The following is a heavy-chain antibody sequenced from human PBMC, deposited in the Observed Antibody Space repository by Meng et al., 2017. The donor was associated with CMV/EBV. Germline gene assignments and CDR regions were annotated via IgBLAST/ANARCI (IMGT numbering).Heavy chain of an antibody. Sequence: QVHLQGSGPGLGRPSETLSLTCSVSGPSISHFYWSWIRQPASKGLEWIGRIYSSGNTNYNPSLKSRVTMSLDTSKNQISLRLISVTAADTAVYYCATGSGDFDHWGPGTLVTVSS. CDR2: IYSSGNT. V-gene: IGHV4-4*07. J-gene: IGHJ4*02. D-gene: IGHD1-26*01. CDR1: GPSISHFY. CDR3: ATGSGDFDH.